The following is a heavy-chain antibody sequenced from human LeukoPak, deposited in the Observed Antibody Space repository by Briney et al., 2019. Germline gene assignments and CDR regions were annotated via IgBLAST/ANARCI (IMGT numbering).Heavy chain of an antibody. CDR1: GFSFSTYW. D-gene: IGHD6-13*01. V-gene: IGHV3-7*01. Sequence: GGSLRLSCSASGFSFSTYWMSWVRQTPETGLEFVANIDRDGSVRNYMDSLRGRSTISRDNAKKSMYLEINSLRANNTAVYYCARDPGSSSFDLWGRGALVTVSS. CDR3: ARDPGSSSFDL. CDR2: IDRDGSVR. J-gene: IGHJ4*02.